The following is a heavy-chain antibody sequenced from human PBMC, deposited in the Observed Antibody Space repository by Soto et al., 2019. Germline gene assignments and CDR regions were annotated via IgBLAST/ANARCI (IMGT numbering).Heavy chain of an antibody. CDR2: ITYDGSNK. CDR3: AKDLWPERGSGSPLDY. CDR1: GFSFSSYA. V-gene: IGHV3-30*18. D-gene: IGHD6-19*01. J-gene: IGHJ4*02. Sequence: QVQLVESGGGVVQPGGSLRVSCAASGFSFSSYAMHWVRQAPDKGLERVAGITYDGSNKYYADSVKGRFTVSRDTSKNTLFLQMNSLRVEDTAVYHCAKDLWPERGSGSPLDYWGQGTLVTVSS.